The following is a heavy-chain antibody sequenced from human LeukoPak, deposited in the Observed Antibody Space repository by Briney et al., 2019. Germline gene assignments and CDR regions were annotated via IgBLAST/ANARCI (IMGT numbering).Heavy chain of an antibody. V-gene: IGHV3-53*01. D-gene: IGHD4-17*01. CDR3: ARGATTAHDAFDI. Sequence: GGSLRLSCGASGFTVSSNYMSWVRQAPGKGLEWVSVIYSGGSTYYADSVKGRFTISRDNSKNTLYLQMNSLRAEDTAVYYCARGATTAHDAFDIWGQGTMVTVSS. CDR2: IYSGGST. CDR1: GFTVSSNY. J-gene: IGHJ3*02.